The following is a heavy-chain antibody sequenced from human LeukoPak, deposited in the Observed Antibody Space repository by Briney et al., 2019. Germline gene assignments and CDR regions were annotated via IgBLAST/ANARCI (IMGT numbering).Heavy chain of an antibody. D-gene: IGHD2-15*01. CDR1: GGSISSGDYY. CDR3: ARGVVVAATLDY. J-gene: IGHJ4*02. V-gene: IGHV4-30-4*01. Sequence: SQTLSLTCTVSGGSISSGDYYWSWIRQPPGKGLEWIGYIYYSGSTYYNPSLKSRVTISVDTSKNQFSLKLSSVTAADTAVYYCARGVVVAATLDYCGQGTLVTDSS. CDR2: IYYSGST.